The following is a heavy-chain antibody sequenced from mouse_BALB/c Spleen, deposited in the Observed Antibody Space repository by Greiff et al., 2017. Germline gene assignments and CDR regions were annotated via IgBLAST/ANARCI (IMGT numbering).Heavy chain of an antibody. D-gene: IGHD2-1*01. CDR3: ARGLGGNPFDD. V-gene: IGHV5-6-5*01. J-gene: IGHJ2*01. CDR1: GFTFSSYA. CDR2: ISSGGST. Sequence: EVQLVESGGGLVKPGGSLKLSCAASGFTFSSYAMSWVRQTPEKRLEWVASISSGGSTYYPDSVKGRFTISRDNARNILYLQMSSLRSEDTAMYYCARGLGGNPFDDWGQGTTLTVSS.